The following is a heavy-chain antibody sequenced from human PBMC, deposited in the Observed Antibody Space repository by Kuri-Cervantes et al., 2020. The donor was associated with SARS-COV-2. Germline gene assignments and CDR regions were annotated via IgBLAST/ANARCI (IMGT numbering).Heavy chain of an antibody. J-gene: IGHJ4*02. Sequence: GESLKISCAASGFTFSTYAMHWVRQAPGKGLECVAFIWYDEDNKYYADSVKGRFTISRDNSKNTLYLQMNSLRAEDTAVYYCARQGGRAIYFDYWGQGTLVTVSS. D-gene: IGHD6-25*01. V-gene: IGHV3-30*02. CDR1: GFTFSTYA. CDR3: ARQGGRAIYFDY. CDR2: IWYDEDNK.